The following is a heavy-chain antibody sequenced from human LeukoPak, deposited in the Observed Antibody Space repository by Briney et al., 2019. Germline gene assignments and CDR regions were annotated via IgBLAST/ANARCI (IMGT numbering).Heavy chain of an antibody. CDR2: MNPNTGNT. Sequence: AASVKVSCKASGYTLTTYDINWVGQTTGQGREWMGRMNPNTGNTGHAQKFQGRVTITRNTTTNTVYMELSSLRSEDTAIYYCARARYYFDSSAYFDYWGQGTLVTVSS. J-gene: IGHJ4*02. V-gene: IGHV1-8*03. D-gene: IGHD3-22*01. CDR1: GYTLTTYD. CDR3: ARARYYFDSSAYFDY.